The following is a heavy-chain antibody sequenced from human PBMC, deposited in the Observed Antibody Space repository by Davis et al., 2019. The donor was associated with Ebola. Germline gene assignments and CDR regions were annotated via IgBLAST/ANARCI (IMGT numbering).Heavy chain of an antibody. V-gene: IGHV4-39*07. Sequence: SETLSLTCTVSGGSISSSSHYWGWIRQPPGKGLEWIGSIYYSGSTYYKPSLKSRVTISLDTSKNHFSLKLTSVTAADTAVYYCARAQRMTILSVRYFDYWGQGTLVTVSS. J-gene: IGHJ4*02. D-gene: IGHD2/OR15-2a*01. CDR3: ARAQRMTILSVRYFDY. CDR2: IYYSGST. CDR1: GGSISSSSHY.